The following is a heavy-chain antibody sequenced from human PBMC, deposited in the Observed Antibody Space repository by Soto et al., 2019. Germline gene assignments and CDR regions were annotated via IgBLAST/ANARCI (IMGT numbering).Heavy chain of an antibody. CDR2: ISGYNGNT. D-gene: IGHD2-21*01. CDR1: GYTFNTYA. Sequence: GASVKVSCKASGYTFNTYAITWVRQAPGQGLEWMGWISGYNGNTNYARTLQGRGTMTTDTSTSTAYLELRSLRSDDTAVYYCARTVEYDSIPYYYADFWGQGTLVTVS. J-gene: IGHJ4*01. CDR3: ARTVEYDSIPYYYADF. V-gene: IGHV1-18*01.